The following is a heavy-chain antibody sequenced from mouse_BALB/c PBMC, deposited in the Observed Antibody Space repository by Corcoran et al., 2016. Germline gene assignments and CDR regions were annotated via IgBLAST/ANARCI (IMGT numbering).Heavy chain of an antibody. CDR2: IYWNDDK. J-gene: IGHJ3*01. CDR1: GFSLSTSGMG. D-gene: IGHD4-1*02. Sequence: QVPLKESGPGILHPSQTLSLTCSFSGFSLSTSGMGVSWIRQPSGKDLEWLAHIYWNDDKRYNPSLKSRLTISKDTSRNQVFLKITSVDTADTATYFCARSQLGQRGWLAYWGQGTLVTVSA. CDR3: ARSQLGQRGWLAY. V-gene: IGHV8-12*01.